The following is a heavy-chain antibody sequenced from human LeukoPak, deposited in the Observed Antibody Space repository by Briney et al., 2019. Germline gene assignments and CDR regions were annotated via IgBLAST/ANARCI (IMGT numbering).Heavy chain of an antibody. J-gene: IGHJ4*02. CDR1: GGFFSGYY. Sequence: PSETLSLTCAVYGGFFSGYYWSWIRQPPGKGLDWIREINHSGSTNYNPALKSRVTISVDTSKNQFSLKLSSVTAADTAVYYCARGPSYYNYWGQGTLVTVSS. D-gene: IGHD3-10*01. CDR2: INHSGST. V-gene: IGHV4-34*01. CDR3: ARGPSYYNY.